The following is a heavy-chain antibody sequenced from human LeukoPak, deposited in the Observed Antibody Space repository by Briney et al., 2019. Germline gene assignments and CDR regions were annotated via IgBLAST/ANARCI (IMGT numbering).Heavy chain of an antibody. CDR2: ISGSGGST. J-gene: IGHJ6*02. V-gene: IGHV3-23*01. Sequence: GGSLRLSCAASGFTFSSYAMSWVRQAPGKGLEWVSAISGSGGSTYYADSVKGRFTISRDNSKNTLYLQMISLRAEDTAVYYCAKGGYYYYYGMDVWGQGTPVTVSS. CDR3: AKGGYYYYYGMDV. CDR1: GFTFSSYA.